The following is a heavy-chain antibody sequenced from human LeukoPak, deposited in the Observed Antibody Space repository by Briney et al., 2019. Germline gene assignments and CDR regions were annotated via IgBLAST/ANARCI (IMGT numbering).Heavy chain of an antibody. J-gene: IGHJ5*01. CDR2: VNQRGTI. CDR3: ARINLWPGNWIDS. Sequence: PETLSLTCGLNGGSFGDHFWGWFRQSPGKGLEWIGEVNQRGTINSNPSLKSRVAISVETSKNQFSLKLTSVTAADTAVYYCARINLWPGNWIDSWGQGSLVTVSS. D-gene: IGHD2/OR15-2a*01. V-gene: IGHV4-34*01. CDR1: GGSFGDHF.